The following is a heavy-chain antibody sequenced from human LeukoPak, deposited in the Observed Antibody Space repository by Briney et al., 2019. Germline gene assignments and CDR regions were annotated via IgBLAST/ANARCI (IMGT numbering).Heavy chain of an antibody. V-gene: IGHV4-34*01. CDR1: GGSFSGYY. Sequence: SETLSLTCAVYGGSFSGYYWSWIRQPPGKGLEWIGEINHSGSTNYNPSLKSRVTISVDTSKNQFSLKLSSVTAADTAVYCCARGGSSYYWGQGTLVTVSS. CDR2: INHSGST. D-gene: IGHD6-13*01. J-gene: IGHJ4*02. CDR3: ARGGSSYY.